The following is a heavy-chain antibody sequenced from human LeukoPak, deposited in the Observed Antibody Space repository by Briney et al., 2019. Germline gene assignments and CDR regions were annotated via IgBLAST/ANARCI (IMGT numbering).Heavy chain of an antibody. Sequence: GSLRLSCAASGFTFKSYDMHWVRQAAGEGLEWVSAIGTAGDTYYPGSVKGRFTISRENAKNSLYLQMNSLRAGDTAVYYCARGGRGSSWFDNWGQGTLVTVSS. CDR1: GFTFKSYD. D-gene: IGHD6-13*01. CDR3: ARGGRGSSWFDN. V-gene: IGHV3-13*01. CDR2: IGTAGDT. J-gene: IGHJ4*02.